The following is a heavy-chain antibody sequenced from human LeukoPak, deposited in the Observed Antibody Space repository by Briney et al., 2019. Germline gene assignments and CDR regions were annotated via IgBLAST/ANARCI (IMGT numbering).Heavy chain of an antibody. J-gene: IGHJ5*02. CDR2: IYYSGST. CDR1: GGSISSYY. Sequence: KTSETLSLTCTVSGGSISSYYWSWIRQPPGKGLEWIGYIYYSGSTNYNPSLKSRVTISVDTSKNQFSLKLSSVTAADTAVYYCARDEYNWFDPWGQGTLVTVSS. V-gene: IGHV4-59*01. CDR3: ARDEYNWFDP.